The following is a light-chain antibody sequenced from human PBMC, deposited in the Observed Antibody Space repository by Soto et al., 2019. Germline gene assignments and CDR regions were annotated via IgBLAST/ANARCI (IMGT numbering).Light chain of an antibody. V-gene: IGKV3D-15*01. CDR2: DAS. CDR1: QSVTTF. J-gene: IGKJ4*01. CDR3: QQYNNWPLT. Sequence: EIVLTQSPATLSLSPGERATLSCRASQSVTTFLAWYQQKPDQAPRLLIYDASTRATGIPARFSGSGSGTEFTLTISSLQSEDFAVYYCQQYNNWPLTFGGGTTVDIK.